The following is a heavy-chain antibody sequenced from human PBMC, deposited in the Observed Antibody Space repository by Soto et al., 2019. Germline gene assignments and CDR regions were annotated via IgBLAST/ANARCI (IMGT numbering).Heavy chain of an antibody. Sequence: GGSLRLSCVASGFTFSNYAMHWVRQAPGKGLGWVAVISSDGSEKYYLDSVRDRFTISRDNSKNTLYLQMNNLRPEDTAMYYCANSWATLTTGFDFWGQGALVTVSS. CDR1: GFTFSNYA. J-gene: IGHJ4*02. V-gene: IGHV3-30*18. CDR3: ANSWATLTTGFDF. CDR2: ISSDGSEK. D-gene: IGHD4-17*01.